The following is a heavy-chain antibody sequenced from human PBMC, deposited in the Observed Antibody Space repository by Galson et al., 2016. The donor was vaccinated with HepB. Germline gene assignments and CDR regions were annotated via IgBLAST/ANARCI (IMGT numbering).Heavy chain of an antibody. D-gene: IGHD2-15*01. Sequence: SVKVSCKASGYTFTAYYIHWVRQAPGQGLQWMGRINPRTGASNYSLKFQGRVALTRDTSITTAYLDLYNLNSDDPAVYYCARESDLALKIYSVGFVDSWGQGTLVTVSS. V-gene: IGHV1-2*06. CDR1: GYTFTAYY. CDR3: ARESDLALKIYSVGFVDS. CDR2: INPRTGAS. J-gene: IGHJ5*01.